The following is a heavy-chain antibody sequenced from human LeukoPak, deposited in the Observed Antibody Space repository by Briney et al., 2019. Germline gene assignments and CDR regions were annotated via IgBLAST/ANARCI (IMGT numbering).Heavy chain of an antibody. Sequence: SQTLSLTCAISGDSVSSNGAAWNWIRQSPSRGLEWLGRTYYRSKWYNDYAVSVKSRITINPDTSKNQFSLQLNSVTPEDTAAYYCARERKPATVTTYWFDPWGQGTLVTVSS. D-gene: IGHD4-11*01. CDR2: TYYRSKWYN. V-gene: IGHV6-1*01. J-gene: IGHJ5*02. CDR1: GDSVSSNGAA. CDR3: ARERKPATVTTYWFDP.